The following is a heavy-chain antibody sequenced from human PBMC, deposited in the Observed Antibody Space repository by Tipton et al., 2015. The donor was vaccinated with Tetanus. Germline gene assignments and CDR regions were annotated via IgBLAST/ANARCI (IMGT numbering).Heavy chain of an antibody. CDR2: IFHSGST. J-gene: IGHJ6*02. Sequence: LRLSCTVSGGSMSNNYWSWIRQPPGKGLEWIAYIFHSGSTNYSPSLKSRVAISMDTSKNQISLKLSSVTAADTAVYYCARATPSGSYFVRYYSMDVWGQGTTVVVSS. CDR1: GGSMSNNY. CDR3: ARATPSGSYFVRYYSMDV. D-gene: IGHD3-22*01. V-gene: IGHV4-59*01.